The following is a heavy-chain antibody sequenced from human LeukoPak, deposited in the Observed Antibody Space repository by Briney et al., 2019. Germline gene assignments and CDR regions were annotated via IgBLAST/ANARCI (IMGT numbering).Heavy chain of an antibody. CDR2: IYYDGSIK. CDR3: AKDRDRFENLDY. D-gene: IGHD3-10*01. CDR1: GFIFSSYG. J-gene: IGHJ4*02. V-gene: IGHV3-33*06. Sequence: GXXLRLSCAASGFIFSSYGMHWVRQAPGKGLEWVAVIYYDGSIKYYADSVKGRFTISRDNSKNTLYLQMNSLRAEDTAVYYCAKDRDRFENLDYWGQGTQVTVSS.